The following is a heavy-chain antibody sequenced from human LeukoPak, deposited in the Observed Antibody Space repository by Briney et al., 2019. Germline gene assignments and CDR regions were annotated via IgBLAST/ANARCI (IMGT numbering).Heavy chain of an antibody. CDR1: GFTFSSYW. J-gene: IGHJ4*02. Sequence: GGSLRLSCAASGFTFSSYWVHWVRQAPGKGLEWVSGISWNSGSIGYADSVKGRFTISRDNAKNSLYLQMNSLRAEDTALYYCARVRGPFDYWGQGTLVTVSS. V-gene: IGHV3-9*01. CDR2: ISWNSGSI. CDR3: ARVRGPFDY. D-gene: IGHD3-10*01.